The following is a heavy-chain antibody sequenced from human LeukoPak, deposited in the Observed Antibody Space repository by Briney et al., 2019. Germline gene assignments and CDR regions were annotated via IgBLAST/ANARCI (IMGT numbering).Heavy chain of an antibody. CDR2: ISAYNGNT. V-gene: IGHV1-18*01. Sequence: GASVKVSCKASGYTFTSYGISWVRQAPGQGLEWMGWISAYNGNTNYAQKLQGRVTMTTDTSTSTAYMELRSLRSDDTAVYYCARSYTGVAATIWFDPWRQGTLVTVSS. D-gene: IGHD2-15*01. J-gene: IGHJ5*02. CDR1: GYTFTSYG. CDR3: ARSYTGVAATIWFDP.